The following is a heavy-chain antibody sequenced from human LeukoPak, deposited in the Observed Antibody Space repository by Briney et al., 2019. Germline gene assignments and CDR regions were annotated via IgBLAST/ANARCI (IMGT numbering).Heavy chain of an antibody. J-gene: IGHJ4*02. CDR3: ARGYHGSGWLGFDY. V-gene: IGHV3-20*04. Sequence: GSPRLSRAASRFTFDDFGMSWGRQVPGEGLGWVSGIYWHGGGTAYAHSLKGRFTISRDNAKNSLYLQVNSLRAEDSAVDYCARGYHGSGWLGFDYWGQGTLVTVSS. CDR1: RFTFDDFG. D-gene: IGHD6-19*01. CDR2: IYWHGGGT.